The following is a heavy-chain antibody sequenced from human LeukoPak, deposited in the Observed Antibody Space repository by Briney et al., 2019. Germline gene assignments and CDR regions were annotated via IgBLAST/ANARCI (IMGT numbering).Heavy chain of an antibody. D-gene: IGHD5-12*01. J-gene: IGHJ4*02. Sequence: PSETLSLTCTVSGGSISSYYWSWIRQPPGKGLEWIGYIYYSGSTNYNPSPKSRVTISVDTSKNQFSLKLSSVTAADTAVYYCARDSGYEEAFDYWGQGTLVTVSS. V-gene: IGHV4-59*01. CDR3: ARDSGYEEAFDY. CDR1: GGSISSYY. CDR2: IYYSGST.